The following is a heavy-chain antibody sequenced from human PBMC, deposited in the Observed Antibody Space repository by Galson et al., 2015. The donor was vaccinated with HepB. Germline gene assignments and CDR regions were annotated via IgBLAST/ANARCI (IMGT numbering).Heavy chain of an antibody. J-gene: IGHJ4*02. CDR2: ISSTGNRT. CDR1: GFTFSSCA. Sequence: SLRLSCAVSGFTFSSCAMSWVRQAPGKGLEWVSSISSTGNRTYYADSVKGRFTISRDNSKNTLYLQMNSLRAEDTAVYYCAKDRSQWLAPYYFDYWGQGTLVTVSS. CDR3: AKDRSQWLAPYYFDY. V-gene: IGHV3-23*01. D-gene: IGHD6-19*01.